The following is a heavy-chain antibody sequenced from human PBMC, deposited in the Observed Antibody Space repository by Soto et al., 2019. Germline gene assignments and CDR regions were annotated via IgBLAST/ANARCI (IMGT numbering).Heavy chain of an antibody. CDR3: AGLIAAASTYY. J-gene: IGHJ4*02. Sequence: SETLSLTCTVSGGSISSGGYYWSWIRQHPGKGLEWIGYIYYSGSTYYNPSLKSRVTISVDTSKNQFSLKLSSVTAADTAVYYCAGLIAAASTYYWGQGTLVTVSS. CDR1: GGSISSGGYY. D-gene: IGHD6-13*01. CDR2: IYYSGST. V-gene: IGHV4-31*03.